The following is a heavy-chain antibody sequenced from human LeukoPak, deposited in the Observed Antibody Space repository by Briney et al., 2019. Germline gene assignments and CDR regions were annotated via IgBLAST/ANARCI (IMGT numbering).Heavy chain of an antibody. Sequence: ASVKVSCKASGYTFTSYGINWVRQAPGQGLEWMGIINPSGGSTSYAQKFQGRVTMTRDTSTSTVYMELSSLRSEDTAVYYCARDWVYCSSTSCHWYYFDYWGQGTLVTVSS. D-gene: IGHD2-2*01. CDR1: GYTFTSYG. CDR3: ARDWVYCSSTSCHWYYFDY. V-gene: IGHV1-46*01. CDR2: INPSGGST. J-gene: IGHJ4*02.